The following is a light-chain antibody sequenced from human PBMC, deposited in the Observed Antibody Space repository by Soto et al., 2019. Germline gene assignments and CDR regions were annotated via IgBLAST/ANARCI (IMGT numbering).Light chain of an antibody. V-gene: IGKV3-15*01. J-gene: IGKJ1*01. CDR1: QTVTSN. Sequence: EIVLTQSPGILSLSPGERATLSCRASQTVTSNLAWYQQKPGQPPRLLIYGASTRATGLPDRFSGSGSGTEFTLTISSLQSEDFAVYYCQHYSNWPPWTFGQGTKL. CDR3: QHYSNWPPWT. CDR2: GAS.